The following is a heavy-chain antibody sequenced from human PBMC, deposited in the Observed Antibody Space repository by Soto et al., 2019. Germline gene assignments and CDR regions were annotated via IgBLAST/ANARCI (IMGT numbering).Heavy chain of an antibody. Sequence: ASVKVSCKASGGTFSSYAISWVRRAPGQGLEWMGGIIPIFGTANYAQKFQGRVTITADKSTSTAYMELSSLRSEDTAVYYCARSSPEYCTNGVCYNYFDYWGQGTLVTVSS. CDR2: IIPIFGTA. CDR1: GGTFSSYA. D-gene: IGHD2-8*01. J-gene: IGHJ4*02. CDR3: ARSSPEYCTNGVCYNYFDY. V-gene: IGHV1-69*06.